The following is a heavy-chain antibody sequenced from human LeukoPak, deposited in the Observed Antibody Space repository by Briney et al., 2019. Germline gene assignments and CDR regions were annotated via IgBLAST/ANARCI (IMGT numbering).Heavy chain of an antibody. CDR3: AKDHHLYPTTSFDY. V-gene: IGHV3-23*01. CDR2: ISDNGGTA. J-gene: IGHJ4*02. D-gene: IGHD3-16*01. Sequence: GGSLRLSCAASQFMFSTFAMYWVRQAPGKGLEWVSGISDNGGTAYYADSVKGRFTISRDNSKNTLYLQMNSLRAEDTAVYYCAKDHHLYPTTSFDYWGQGTLVTVSS. CDR1: QFMFSTFA.